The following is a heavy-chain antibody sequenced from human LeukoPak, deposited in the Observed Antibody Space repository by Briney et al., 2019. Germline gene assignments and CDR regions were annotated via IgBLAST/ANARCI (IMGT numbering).Heavy chain of an antibody. CDR3: AKDYDYVWGSYRPEYFQH. CDR1: GFTFSSYA. Sequence: PGGSLRLSCAAAGFTFSSYAMSWVRQAPGKGLEWVSAISGSGGSTYYADSVKGRFTISRDNSKNTLYLQMNSLRAEDTAVYYCAKDYDYVWGSYRPEYFQHWGQGTLVTVSS. CDR2: ISGSGGST. D-gene: IGHD3-16*02. J-gene: IGHJ1*01. V-gene: IGHV3-23*01.